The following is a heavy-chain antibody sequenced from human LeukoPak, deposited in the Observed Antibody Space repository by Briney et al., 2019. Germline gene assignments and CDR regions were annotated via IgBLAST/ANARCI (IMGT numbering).Heavy chain of an antibody. CDR2: ISSSDKTI. J-gene: IGHJ4*02. D-gene: IGHD2-2*01. Sequence: PGRSLRLSCAASGFSFSSYEMNWVRQAPGEGLEWVSYISSSDKTIYYADSVKGRFTISRDNAKNSLFLQMNSLRAEDTAVYYCGRSGFCNSVSCYGLDLWGQGTLVTVSS. V-gene: IGHV3-48*03. CDR3: GRSGFCNSVSCYGLDL. CDR1: GFSFSSYE.